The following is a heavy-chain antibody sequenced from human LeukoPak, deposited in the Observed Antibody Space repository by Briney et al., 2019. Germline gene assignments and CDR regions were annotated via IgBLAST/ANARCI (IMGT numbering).Heavy chain of an antibody. D-gene: IGHD2-2*01. CDR3: ARRLTQYDCFDP. CDR2: TYYRSTWYN. CDR1: GDSVSINSVT. Sequence: SQTLSLTCAISGDSVSINSVTWNWIRQSPSRGLEWLGRTYYRSTWYNDYAVSVRGRITVNPDTSKNQFSLHLNSVTPEDTAVYYCARRLTQYDCFDPWGQGVLVTVSS. V-gene: IGHV6-1*01. J-gene: IGHJ5*02.